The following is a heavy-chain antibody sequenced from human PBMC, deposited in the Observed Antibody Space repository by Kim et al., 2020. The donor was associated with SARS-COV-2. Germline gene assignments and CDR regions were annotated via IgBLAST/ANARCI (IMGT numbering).Heavy chain of an antibody. CDR3: ARISRGVTGLYYFDY. Sequence: DSVKGLFTISRDNAKNSLYLQMNSLRAEDTAVYYCARISRGVTGLYYFDYWGQGTLVTVSS. V-gene: IGHV3-7*04. J-gene: IGHJ4*02. D-gene: IGHD3-9*01.